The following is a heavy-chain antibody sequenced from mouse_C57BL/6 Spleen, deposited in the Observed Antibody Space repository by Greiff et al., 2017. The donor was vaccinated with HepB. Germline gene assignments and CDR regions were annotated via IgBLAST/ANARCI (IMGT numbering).Heavy chain of an antibody. CDR2: IRNKANGYTT. J-gene: IGHJ2*01. D-gene: IGHD1-1*01. V-gene: IGHV7-3*01. CDR3: ARITTGAYHLYFDY. Sequence: EVKLVESGGGLVQPGGSLSLSCAASGFTFTDYYMSWVRQPPGKALEWLGFIRNKANGYTTEYSASVKGRFTISRDNSQSILYLQMNALRAEDSATYYCARITTGAYHLYFDYWGQGTTLTVSS. CDR1: GFTFTDYY.